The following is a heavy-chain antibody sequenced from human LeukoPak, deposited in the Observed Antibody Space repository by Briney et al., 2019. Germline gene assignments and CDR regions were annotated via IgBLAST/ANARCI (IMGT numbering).Heavy chain of an antibody. CDR2: IKEDGSER. Sequence: GGSLRLSCEGSAFIFSGHWVNWVRQTPGKGLEWVASIKEDGSERQYVDSVKGRFSISRDNTKGSLFLQLNSLRAEDTAVYYCARAGGSLLPDNKPFDYWGQGTLVTVSS. CDR3: ARAGGSLLPDNKPFDY. V-gene: IGHV3-7*03. D-gene: IGHD1-14*01. J-gene: IGHJ4*02. CDR1: AFIFSGHW.